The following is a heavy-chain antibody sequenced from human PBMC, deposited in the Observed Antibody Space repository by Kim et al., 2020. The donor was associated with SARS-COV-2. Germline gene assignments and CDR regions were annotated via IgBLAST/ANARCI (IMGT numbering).Heavy chain of an antibody. Sequence: GGSLRLSCAASGFTFGDYAMHWVRQAPGKGLEWVSGISWNSGSIGYADSVKGRFTISRDNAKNSLYLQMNSLRAEDTALYYCAKTTSLGYCSSTSCWGGYFDYWGQGTLVTVSS. CDR2: ISWNSGSI. CDR1: GFTFGDYA. V-gene: IGHV3-9*01. CDR3: AKTTSLGYCSSTSCWGGYFDY. D-gene: IGHD2-2*01. J-gene: IGHJ4*02.